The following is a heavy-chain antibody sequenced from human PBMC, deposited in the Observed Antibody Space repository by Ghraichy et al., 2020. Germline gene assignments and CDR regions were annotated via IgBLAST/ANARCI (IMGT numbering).Heavy chain of an antibody. CDR1: GITFGNFW. V-gene: IGHV3-7*01. CDR3: ARVRPGNYYDY. D-gene: IGHD1-14*01. J-gene: IGHJ4*02. CDR2: IKEDGSEK. Sequence: GSLRLSCAASGITFGNFWMSWVRQAPGKGLEWVANIKEDGSEKYYVDSVKGRFDILRDNARGSHYLQMSSLRAEDTAVYYCARVRPGNYYDYWGQGTLVTVSS.